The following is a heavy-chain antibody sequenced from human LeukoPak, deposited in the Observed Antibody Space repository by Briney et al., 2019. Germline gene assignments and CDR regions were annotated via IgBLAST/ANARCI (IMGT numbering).Heavy chain of an antibody. Sequence: ASVKVSCKASGYTFTSYYMHWVRQAPGQGLEWMGIINPSGGSTSYAQKFQGRVTMTRDTSTSTVYMELSSLRSEDTAVYYCARDTYDSSGYFIYHFDYWGQGTLVTVSS. CDR2: INPSGGST. CDR1: GYTFTSYY. V-gene: IGHV1-46*01. J-gene: IGHJ4*02. D-gene: IGHD3-22*01. CDR3: ARDTYDSSGYFIYHFDY.